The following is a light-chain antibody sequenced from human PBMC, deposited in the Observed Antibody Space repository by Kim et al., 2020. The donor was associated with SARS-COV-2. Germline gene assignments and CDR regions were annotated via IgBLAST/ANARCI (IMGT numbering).Light chain of an antibody. CDR3: QAWDSSTYVV. V-gene: IGLV3-1*01. CDR2: QDS. CDR1: KLGDKY. J-gene: IGLJ2*01. Sequence: SPGQTASITCSGDKLGDKYACWYQQKPGQSPVLVIYQDSKRPSGIPERFSGSNSGNTATLTISGTQAMDEADYYCQAWDSSTYVVFGGGTKLTVL.